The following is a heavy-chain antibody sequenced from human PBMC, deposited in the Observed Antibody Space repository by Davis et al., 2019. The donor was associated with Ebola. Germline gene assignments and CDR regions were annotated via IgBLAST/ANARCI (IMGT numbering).Heavy chain of an antibody. D-gene: IGHD2-2*01. CDR3: ASGYVVVVPGAKTYGMDV. J-gene: IGHJ6*02. Sequence: SVKVSCKASGGTFSSYVISWVRQAPGQGLEWMGGIIPIFGTANYAQKFQGRVTIIADESTSTVHMEVSSLRSEDTAVYYCASGYVVVVPGAKTYGMDVWGQGTTVTVSS. CDR2: IIPIFGTA. CDR1: GGTFSSYV. V-gene: IGHV1-69*13.